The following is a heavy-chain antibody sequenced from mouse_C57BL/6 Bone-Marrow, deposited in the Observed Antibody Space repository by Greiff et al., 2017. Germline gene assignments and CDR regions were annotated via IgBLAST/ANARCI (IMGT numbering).Heavy chain of an antibody. CDR1: GFTFSSYG. D-gene: IGHD2-3*01. V-gene: IGHV5-6*02. Sequence: EVKVVESGGDLVKPGGSLKLSCAASGFTFSSYGMSWVRQTPDKRLEWVATISSGGSYTYYPDSVKGRFTISRDNAKNTLYLQMSSLKSEDTAMYYCARRGWLPTRHAMDYWGQGTSVTVSS. J-gene: IGHJ4*01. CDR3: ARRGWLPTRHAMDY. CDR2: ISSGGSYT.